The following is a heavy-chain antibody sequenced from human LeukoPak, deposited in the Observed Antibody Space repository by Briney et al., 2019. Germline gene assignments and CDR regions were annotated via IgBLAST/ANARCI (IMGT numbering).Heavy chain of an antibody. CDR3: ARARYSDF. Sequence: GGSLRLSCVAPGSTFRNYWMTWVRKAPGRGLEWVANIKEDGSEKNYADSVKGRFTISRDNAKNSLYLQMNSLRGEDTAVYYCARARYSDFWGQGTLVTVSS. V-gene: IGHV3-7*01. CDR1: GSTFRNYW. J-gene: IGHJ4*02. CDR2: IKEDGSEK.